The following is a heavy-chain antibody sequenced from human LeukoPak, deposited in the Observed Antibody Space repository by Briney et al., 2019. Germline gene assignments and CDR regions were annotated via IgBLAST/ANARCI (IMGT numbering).Heavy chain of an antibody. Sequence: SETLSLTCAVYGGSFSGYYWSWIRQPPGKGLEWIGEINHSGSTNYNPSLKSRVTISVDTSKNQFSLKLSSVTAADTAVYYCARDRPDSSGYRNWYFDLWGRGTLVTVSS. D-gene: IGHD3-22*01. CDR2: INHSGST. CDR3: ARDRPDSSGYRNWYFDL. CDR1: GGSFSGYY. J-gene: IGHJ2*01. V-gene: IGHV4-34*01.